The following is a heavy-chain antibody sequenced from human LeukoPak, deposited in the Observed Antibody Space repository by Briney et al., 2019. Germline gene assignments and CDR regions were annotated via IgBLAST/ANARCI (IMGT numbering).Heavy chain of an antibody. J-gene: IGHJ6*03. V-gene: IGHV4-59*12. D-gene: IGHD6-13*01. CDR1: GGSISSYY. CDR2: IYYSGST. CDR3: ARAGNYFYYYMDV. Sequence: SETLSLTCTVSGGSISSYYWSWIRQPPGKGLEWIGYIYYSGSTNYNPSLKSRVTISLDTSKNQVSLTLTSVNAADTAVYYCARAGNYFYYYMDVWGKGTTVTVSS.